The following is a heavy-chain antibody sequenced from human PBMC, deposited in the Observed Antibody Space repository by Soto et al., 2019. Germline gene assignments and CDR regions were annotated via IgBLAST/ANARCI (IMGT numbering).Heavy chain of an antibody. CDR3: ADSSSWYNAFDI. V-gene: IGHV1-3*01. Sequence: ASVKVSCKASGYTFTSYAMHWVRQAPGQRLEWMGWINAGNGNTKYSQKFQGRVTITRDTSASTAYMELSSLRSEDTAVYYCADSSSWYNAFDIWGQGTMVTVSS. J-gene: IGHJ3*02. D-gene: IGHD6-13*01. CDR1: GYTFTSYA. CDR2: INAGNGNT.